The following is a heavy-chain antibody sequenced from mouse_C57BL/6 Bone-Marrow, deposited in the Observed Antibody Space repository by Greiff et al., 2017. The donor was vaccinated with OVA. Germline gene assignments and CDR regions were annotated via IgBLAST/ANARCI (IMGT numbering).Heavy chain of an antibody. J-gene: IGHJ2*01. V-gene: IGHV1-61*01. CDR2: IYPSDSET. CDR3: AREGGYDYYYFDY. CDR1: GYTFTSYW. Sequence: VQLQQPGAELVRPGSSVKLSCRASGYTFTSYWMDWVKQRPGQGLEWIGNIYPSDSETHYNQKFKDKATLTVDKSSSTAYMQLSSLTSEDSAVYYCAREGGYDYYYFDYWGQGTTLTVSS. D-gene: IGHD2-4*01.